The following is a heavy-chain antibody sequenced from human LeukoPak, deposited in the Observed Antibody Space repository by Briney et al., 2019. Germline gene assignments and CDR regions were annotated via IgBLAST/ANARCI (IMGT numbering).Heavy chain of an antibody. Sequence: GASVKVSCKASGYTSTSYGISWVRQAPGQGLEWMGWMNPNSGNTGYAQKFQGRVTITRNTSISTAYMELSSLRSEDTAVYYCARGPSIAARGNNWFDPWGQGTLVTVSS. J-gene: IGHJ5*02. CDR1: GYTSTSYG. CDR3: ARGPSIAARGNNWFDP. V-gene: IGHV1-8*03. D-gene: IGHD6-6*01. CDR2: MNPNSGNT.